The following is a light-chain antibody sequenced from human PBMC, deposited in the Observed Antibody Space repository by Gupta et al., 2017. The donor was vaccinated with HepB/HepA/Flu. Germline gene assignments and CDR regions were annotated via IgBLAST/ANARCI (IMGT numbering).Light chain of an antibody. V-gene: IGKV4-1*01. J-gene: IGKJ1*01. CDR2: WAS. CDR1: QSVLYSSNNKNY. Sequence: DIVMTQSPDSLAVSLGERATINCKSSQSVLYSSNNKNYLAWYQQKPGQPPKLLIYWASTRESGVPDRFSGSGSGTXFTLTIXSLQAEDVAVYYCQQDDSTPRTFGXGTKVEIK. CDR3: QQDDSTPRT.